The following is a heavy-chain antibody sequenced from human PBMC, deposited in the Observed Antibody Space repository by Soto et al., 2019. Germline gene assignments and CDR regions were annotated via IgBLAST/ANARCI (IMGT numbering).Heavy chain of an antibody. CDR2: IYYSGST. CDR3: ARPAMVPPGDYYYGMDV. D-gene: IGHD5-18*01. V-gene: IGHV4-30-4*01. Sequence: PSETLSLTCTVSGGSISSGDYYWSWIRQPPGKGMEWIGYIYYSGSTYYNPSLKSRVTISVDTSKNQFSLKLSSVTAADTAVYYCARPAMVPPGDYYYGMDVWGQGTTVTVSS. CDR1: GGSISSGDYY. J-gene: IGHJ6*02.